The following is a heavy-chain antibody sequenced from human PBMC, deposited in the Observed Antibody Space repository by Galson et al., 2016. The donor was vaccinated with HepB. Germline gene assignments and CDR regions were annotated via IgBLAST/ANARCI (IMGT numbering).Heavy chain of an antibody. V-gene: IGHV3-33*01. J-gene: IGHJ3*02. D-gene: IGHD6-13*01. CDR2: IWYDGSNK. CDR3: ARDPLGYSSRWNLARDGFDI. Sequence: SLRLSCAASGFIFSGSGMHWVRQAPGKGLEWLAVIWYDGSNKYYADSVKGRFSISRDNSKKTLYLQMNSLRVEDTAVYYCARDPLGYSSRWNLARDGFDIWGQGTKVTVSS. CDR1: GFIFSGSG.